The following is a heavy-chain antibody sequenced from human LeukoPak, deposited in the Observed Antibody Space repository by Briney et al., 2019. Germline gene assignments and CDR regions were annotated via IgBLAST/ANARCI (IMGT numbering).Heavy chain of an antibody. CDR3: ARGGFWSGYSRYYYYYMDV. D-gene: IGHD3-3*01. CDR2: IYYSGST. Sequence: PSETLSLTCTVSGGSISSYYWSWIRQPPGKGLEWIGYIYYSGSTNYNPSLKSRVTISVDTSKNQFSLKLSSVIAADTAVYYCARGGFWSGYSRYYYYYMDVWGKGTTVTVSS. V-gene: IGHV4-59*01. J-gene: IGHJ6*03. CDR1: GGSISSYY.